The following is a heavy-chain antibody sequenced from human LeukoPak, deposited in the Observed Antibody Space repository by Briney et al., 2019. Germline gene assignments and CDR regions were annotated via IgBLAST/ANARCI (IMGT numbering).Heavy chain of an antibody. CDR1: GGTFSSYA. Sequence: SVKVSCKASGGTFSSYAISWVRQAPGQGLEWMGGIIPIFGTANYAQKFQGRVTITADESTSTAYMELSSLRSEDTAVYYCARDRGIAAAGALLDYWGQGTLVTVSS. CDR3: ARDRGIAAAGALLDY. CDR2: IIPIFGTA. J-gene: IGHJ4*02. V-gene: IGHV1-69*01. D-gene: IGHD6-13*01.